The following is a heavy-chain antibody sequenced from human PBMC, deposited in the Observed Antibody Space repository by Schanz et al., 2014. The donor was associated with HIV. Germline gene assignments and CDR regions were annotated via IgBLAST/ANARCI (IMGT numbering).Heavy chain of an antibody. J-gene: IGHJ3*02. CDR1: GFTITSYG. CDR3: VHDDSDNDGFDM. Sequence: VQVVESGGGLVQPGGSLRLSCAVSGFTITSYGMSWVRQAPGKGLEWVSTISAGVGTASYADSVKGRFTISRDNSKKMLFLQMNSLRAEDTAVYYCVHDDSDNDGFDMWGQGTMVTVSS. V-gene: IGHV3-23*04. CDR2: ISAGVGTA. D-gene: IGHD3-22*01.